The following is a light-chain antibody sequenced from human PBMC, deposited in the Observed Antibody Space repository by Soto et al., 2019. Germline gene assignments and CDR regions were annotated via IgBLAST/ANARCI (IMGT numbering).Light chain of an antibody. V-gene: IGKV1-5*01. CDR3: QQYSISSPT. CDR1: QSISSW. J-gene: IGKJ2*01. Sequence: DLQMTQSPSTLSASVGDKITTTCRANQSISSWLAWYQQKPGKAPKLLIYGASSLESGVPSRFSGSVSVTEFTLTIDSLQPDDFATYYCQQYSISSPTFGQGTKLEI. CDR2: GAS.